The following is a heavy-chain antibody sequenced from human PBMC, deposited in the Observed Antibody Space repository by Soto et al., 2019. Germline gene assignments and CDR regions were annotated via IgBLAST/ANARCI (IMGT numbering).Heavy chain of an antibody. J-gene: IGHJ6*02. CDR3: ARDASYYSLWSGYYPSRNGMDV. Sequence: QVQVVESGGGVVQPGRSLRLSCAASGFTFSSFGMHWVRQDPGKGLEWVSLIWYDGSKKSYGDSVKGRFTISRDNSRNTVYLQMNSLRADDTAVYYCARDASYYSLWSGYYPSRNGMDVWGQGTTVRVSS. CDR2: IWYDGSKK. V-gene: IGHV3-33*01. CDR1: GFTFSSFG. D-gene: IGHD3-3*01.